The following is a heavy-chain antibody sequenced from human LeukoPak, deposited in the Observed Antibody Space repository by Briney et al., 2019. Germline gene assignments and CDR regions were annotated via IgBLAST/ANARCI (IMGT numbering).Heavy chain of an antibody. J-gene: IGHJ6*03. V-gene: IGHV1-18*01. Sequence: ASVKVSCKASGYTFTSYGISWVRQAPGQGLEWMGWISAYNGNTNYAQKLQGRVTMTTDTSTSTAYMELRSLRSDDTAVYYCARGPPVVTIFGVVTGFDYYYYYMDVWGKGTTVTVSS. D-gene: IGHD3-3*01. CDR1: GYTFTSYG. CDR3: ARGPPVVTIFGVVTGFDYYYYYMDV. CDR2: ISAYNGNT.